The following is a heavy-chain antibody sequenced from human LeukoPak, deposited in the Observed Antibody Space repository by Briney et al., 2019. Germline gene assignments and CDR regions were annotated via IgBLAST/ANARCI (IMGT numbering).Heavy chain of an antibody. J-gene: IGHJ4*02. CDR1: GFTFIDSY. CDR2: ISSSGSTI. D-gene: IGHD3-22*01. CDR3: ARGRYFYDGRGTLFDY. Sequence: PGGSLRLSCAASGFTFIDSYMTWVRQAPGRGLEWVPYISSSGSTIYYTDSVKGRFTIPRDNAKNSLYLQMNSLRAEDTAVYYCARGRYFYDGRGTLFDYWGQGTLVTVSS. V-gene: IGHV3-11*01.